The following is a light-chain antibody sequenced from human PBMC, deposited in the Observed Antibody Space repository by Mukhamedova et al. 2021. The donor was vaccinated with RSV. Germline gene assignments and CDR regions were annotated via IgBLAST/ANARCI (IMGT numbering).Light chain of an antibody. J-gene: IGLJ1*01. CDR3: TSYTSSSTYV. Sequence: TISCTGTSSDVGNFKYVSWYQQHPGTVPKLIIYDVSNRPSGVSNRFSGSKSGNTASLTISGLQAEDEADYSCTSYTSSSTYVFGTG. CDR2: DVS. V-gene: IGLV2-14*03. CDR1: SSDVGNFKY.